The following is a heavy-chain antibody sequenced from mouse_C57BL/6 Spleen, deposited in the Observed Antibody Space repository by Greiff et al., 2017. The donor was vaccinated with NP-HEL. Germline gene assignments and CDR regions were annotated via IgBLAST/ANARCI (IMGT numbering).Heavy chain of an antibody. Sequence: EVKLMESGPGLVKPSQSLSLTCSVTGYSITSGYYWNWIRQFPGNQLEWMGYISYDGSNNYNPSLKNRISITRDTSKNQFFLKLNSVTTEDTATYYCARGVGRKAGFAYWGQGTLVTVSA. CDR1: GYSITSGYY. J-gene: IGHJ3*01. D-gene: IGHD4-1*01. CDR3: ARGVGRKAGFAY. V-gene: IGHV3-6*01. CDR2: ISYDGSN.